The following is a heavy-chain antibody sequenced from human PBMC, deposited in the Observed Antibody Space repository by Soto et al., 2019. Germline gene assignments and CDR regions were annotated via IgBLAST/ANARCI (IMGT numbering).Heavy chain of an antibody. CDR3: ARESYSTGWFDY. V-gene: IGHV4-59*01. Sequence: SEPLCLTCTVSVGSISSYYWSWIRQPPGKGLEWIGYIYYSGSTNYNPSLKSRVTISVDTSKNQFSLKLSSVTAADTAVYYCARESYSTGWFDYWGQGTLVTVSS. CDR2: IYYSGST. D-gene: IGHD6-19*01. J-gene: IGHJ4*02. CDR1: VGSISSYY.